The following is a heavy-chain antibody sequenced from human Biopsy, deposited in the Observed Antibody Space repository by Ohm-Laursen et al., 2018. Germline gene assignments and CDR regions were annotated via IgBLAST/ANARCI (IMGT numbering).Heavy chain of an antibody. V-gene: IGHV1-2*02. CDR3: ARGGLNYWYFDL. J-gene: IGHJ2*01. D-gene: IGHD1-26*01. Sequence: SVKVSCKASGYTFTDSYMHWVRQAPGQGLEWMGWINPNSGGTNYVQKFQGRVTMTRDTSMSTAYMELNRLRSDDTAVYYCARGGLNYWYFDLWGRGTLVTVSS. CDR1: GYTFTDSY. CDR2: INPNSGGT.